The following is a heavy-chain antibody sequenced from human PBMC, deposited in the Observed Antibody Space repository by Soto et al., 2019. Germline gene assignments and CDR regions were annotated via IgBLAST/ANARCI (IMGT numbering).Heavy chain of an antibody. CDR3: ARDRGAARPAAGDY. V-gene: IGHV3-30-3*01. D-gene: IGHD6-6*01. CDR1: GFTFSSYA. CDR2: ISYDGSNK. Sequence: QVQLVESGGGVVQPGRSLRLSCAASGFTFSSYAMHWVRQAPGKGLEWVAVISYDGSNKYYADSVKGRFTISRDNSKNTLYLQMNSLRAEDTAVYYCARDRGAARPAAGDYWGQGTLVTVSS. J-gene: IGHJ4*02.